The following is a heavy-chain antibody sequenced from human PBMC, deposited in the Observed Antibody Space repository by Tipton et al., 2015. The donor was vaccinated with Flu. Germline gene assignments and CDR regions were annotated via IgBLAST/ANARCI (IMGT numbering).Heavy chain of an antibody. CDR3: ARTRGGYCTSSSCYADYFDY. CDR2: INQGGSEK. J-gene: IGHJ4*02. V-gene: IGHV3-7*01. CDR1: GFTFSTYW. D-gene: IGHD2-2*01. Sequence: LKLSCAASGFTFSTYWMGWVRQAPGKGLEWVANINQGGSEKYYVDSVKGRFTISRDNAKNSLHLQMNSLRAEDTAVYYCARTRGGYCTSSSCYADYFDYWGQGTLVTVSS.